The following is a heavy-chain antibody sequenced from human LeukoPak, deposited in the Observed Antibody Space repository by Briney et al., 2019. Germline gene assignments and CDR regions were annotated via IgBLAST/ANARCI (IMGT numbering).Heavy chain of an antibody. D-gene: IGHD3-10*01. J-gene: IGHJ4*02. CDR1: GGSISSYY. V-gene: IGHV4-59*01. CDR2: IYYSGST. CDR3: ARLYGSGSYYIDY. Sequence: SETLSLTCTVSGGSISSYYWSWLRQPPGKGLEWIGYIYYSGSTNYNPSLKSRVTISVDTSKNQFSLKLSSVTAADTAVYYCARLYGSGSYYIDYWGQGTLVTVSS.